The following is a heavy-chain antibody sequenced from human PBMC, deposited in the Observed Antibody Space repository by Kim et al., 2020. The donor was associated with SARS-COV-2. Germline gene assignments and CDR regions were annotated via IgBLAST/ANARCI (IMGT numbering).Heavy chain of an antibody. J-gene: IGHJ4*02. D-gene: IGHD3-22*01. CDR3: ARGGSGWGQSFDY. Sequence: SETLSLTCTVSGGSISSGGYYWSWIRQHPGKGLEWIGYIYYSGCTYYNPSLKSRVTISVDTSKNQFSLKLSSVTAADTAVYYCARGGSGWGQSFDYWGQGTLVTVSS. CDR1: GGSISSGGYY. V-gene: IGHV4-31*03. CDR2: IYYSGCT.